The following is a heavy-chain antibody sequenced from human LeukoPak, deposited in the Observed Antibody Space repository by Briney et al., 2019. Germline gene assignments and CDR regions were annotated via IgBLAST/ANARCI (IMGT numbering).Heavy chain of an antibody. V-gene: IGHV4-34*01. Sequence: SETLSLTCAVYGGSFSGYYWSWIRQPPGKGLEWIGEINHSGSTNYNPSLKSRVTISVDTSKNQFSLKLSSVTAADTAVYYCARGRKGRGVIHPCYGMDVWGKGTTVTVSS. CDR1: GGSFSGYY. CDR3: ARGRKGRGVIHPCYGMDV. D-gene: IGHD3-10*01. J-gene: IGHJ6*04. CDR2: INHSGST.